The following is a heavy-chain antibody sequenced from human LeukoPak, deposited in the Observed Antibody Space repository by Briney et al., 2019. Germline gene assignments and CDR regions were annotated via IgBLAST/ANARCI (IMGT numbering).Heavy chain of an antibody. CDR3: ARIRPVAGTGNSMDNWFDP. D-gene: IGHD6-19*01. CDR2: IDWDDDK. CDR1: GFSLSTSGMR. Sequence: SGPALVKPTQTLTLTCTFSGFSLSTSGMRVSWIRQPPGKALEWLALIDWDDDKFYSTSLKTRLTISKDTSKNQVVLTMTNMDPVDTATSYCARIRPVAGTGNSMDNWFDPWGQGTLVTVSS. V-gene: IGHV2-70*04. J-gene: IGHJ5*02.